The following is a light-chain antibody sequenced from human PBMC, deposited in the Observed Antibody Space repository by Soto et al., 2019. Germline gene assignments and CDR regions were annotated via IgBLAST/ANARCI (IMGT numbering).Light chain of an antibody. Sequence: DIQMTQSPSTLSASVGDRVTITCRASQSISNWLAWYQQKPGKAPKLLIHEASNLERGVPSRFSGSGSGTEFNLTISSLQPDDFATFYCQQYDTVSRTFGQGTKVDIK. CDR3: QQYDTVSRT. V-gene: IGKV1-5*03. J-gene: IGKJ1*01. CDR1: QSISNW. CDR2: EAS.